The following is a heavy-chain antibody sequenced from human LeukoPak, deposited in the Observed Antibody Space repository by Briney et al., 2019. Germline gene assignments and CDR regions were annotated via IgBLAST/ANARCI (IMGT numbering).Heavy chain of an antibody. V-gene: IGHV4-30-2*01. CDR3: ARVRGLGYYDSSGYLDY. Sequence: SQTLSLTCAVCGGSISSGGYSWSWIRQPPGKGLEWIGYIYHSGSTYYNPSIESRVTISVGRSKNQFSLKLSSVTAADTAVYYCARVRGLGYYDSSGYLDYWGQGTLVTVSS. J-gene: IGHJ4*02. CDR1: GGSISSGGYS. D-gene: IGHD3-22*01. CDR2: IYHSGST.